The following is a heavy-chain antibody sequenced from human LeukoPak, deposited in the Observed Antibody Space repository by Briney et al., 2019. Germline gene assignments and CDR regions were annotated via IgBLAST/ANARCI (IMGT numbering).Heavy chain of an antibody. Sequence: SETLSLTCAVSGYSISTGYFWGWIRPSPGQGLEWIGSIFHTGSTSYNPSLKSRVTLSVDTSQNEFSLKLSSVTAADTAIYYCASPRGTYIDYWGQGTLVIVSS. CDR2: IFHTGST. V-gene: IGHV4-38-2*01. CDR1: GYSISTGYF. CDR3: ASPRGTYIDY. D-gene: IGHD3-16*01. J-gene: IGHJ4*02.